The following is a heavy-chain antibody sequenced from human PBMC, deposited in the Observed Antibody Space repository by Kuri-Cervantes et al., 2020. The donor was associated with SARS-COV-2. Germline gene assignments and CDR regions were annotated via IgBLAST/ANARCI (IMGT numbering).Heavy chain of an antibody. D-gene: IGHD6-6*01. CDR3: ASKGQLEDAFDI. CDR2: IYASGGT. V-gene: IGHV4-61*02. J-gene: IGHJ3*02. CDR1: GGSISNYGYY. Sequence: SETLSLTCTVSGGSISNYGYYWSWIRQPAGKGLEWIGFIYASGGTSYNASLKSRVTISVDTSKNQFSLKLSSVTAADTAVYYCASKGQLEDAFDIWGQGTMVTVSS.